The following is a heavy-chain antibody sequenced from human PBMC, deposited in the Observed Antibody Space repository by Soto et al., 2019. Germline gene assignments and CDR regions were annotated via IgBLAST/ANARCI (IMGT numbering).Heavy chain of an antibody. CDR2: INPKSGGT. V-gene: IGHV1-2*04. CDR3: AWSDSTDCSNGVCSFFYNHDMDV. J-gene: IGHJ6*02. Sequence: QVQLVQSGAEVKKPGASVKVSCKASGYSFTDYHIHWVRQAPGQGLEWLGRINPKSGGTSTAQKFQGWVTMTTDTSISTASMELTRLTSDDTAIYYCAWSDSTDCSNGVCSFFYNHDMDVWGQGTTVTVSS. D-gene: IGHD2-8*01. CDR1: GYSFTDYH.